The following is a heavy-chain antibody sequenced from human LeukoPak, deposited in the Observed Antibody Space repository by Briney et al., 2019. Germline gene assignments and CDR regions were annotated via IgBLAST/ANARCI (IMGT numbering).Heavy chain of an antibody. V-gene: IGHV4-39*01. Sequence: SETLSLTCTVSGGSISSSSYYWGWIRQPPGKGLEWIGSIYYSGSTYYNPSLKSRVTISVDTSKNQFSLKLSSVTAADTAVYYCARGRDVGRSRGFIPYGMDVWGQGTTVIVSS. CDR3: ARGRDVGRSRGFIPYGMDV. CDR1: GGSISSSSYY. J-gene: IGHJ6*02. D-gene: IGHD3-10*01. CDR2: IYYSGST.